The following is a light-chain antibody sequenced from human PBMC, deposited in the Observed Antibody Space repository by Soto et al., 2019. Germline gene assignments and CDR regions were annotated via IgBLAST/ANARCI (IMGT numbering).Light chain of an antibody. CDR2: NSN. J-gene: IGLJ1*01. V-gene: IGLV1-44*01. Sequence: QSVLTQPPSASGTPGQRVTISCSGSSSNIGNNAVIWYRQFPGTAPKLLMYNSNQRPSGVPDRFSGSKSGTSGSLAISGLQSEDEADYYCAAWDDSLNGRVFGTGTKLTVL. CDR3: AAWDDSLNGRV. CDR1: SSNIGNNA.